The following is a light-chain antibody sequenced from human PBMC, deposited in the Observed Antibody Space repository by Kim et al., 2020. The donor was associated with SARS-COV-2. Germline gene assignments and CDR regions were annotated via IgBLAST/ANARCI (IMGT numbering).Light chain of an antibody. V-gene: IGKV6-21*01. Sequence: EVVLTQSPDFQSVTPMEKVTITCRASQSVGKTLHWYQQKSGQSPKLLIKNASQSVSGVPSRFTGSGSGTDFTLTINSLEAEDAATYYCHQSRSLNTFGQGTRLEIK. CDR3: HQSRSLNT. CDR2: NAS. J-gene: IGKJ5*01. CDR1: QSVGKT.